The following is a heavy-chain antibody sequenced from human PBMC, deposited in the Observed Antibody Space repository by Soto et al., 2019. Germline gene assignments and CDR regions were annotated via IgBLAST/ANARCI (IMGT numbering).Heavy chain of an antibody. J-gene: IGHJ5*02. CDR3: ARDSSLRFGESKVIDP. CDR1: GYTFTSYD. D-gene: IGHD3-10*01. V-gene: IGHV1-8*01. Sequence: QVQLVQSGAEVKKPGASVKVSCKASGYTFTSYDINWVRQATGQGLEWMGWMNPNSGNTGYAQKFQSRVTMTRNTSISTAYLELSSLRSEDTAVYYCARDSSLRFGESKVIDPWGQGTLVTVSS. CDR2: MNPNSGNT.